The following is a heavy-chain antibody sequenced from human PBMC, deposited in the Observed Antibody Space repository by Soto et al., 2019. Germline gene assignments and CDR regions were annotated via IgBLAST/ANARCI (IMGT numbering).Heavy chain of an antibody. J-gene: IGHJ5*02. CDR1: GASICGFY. V-gene: IGHV4-4*07. CDR3: VRDGTKTLRDWFDP. Sequence: SETLSLTCTVSGASICGFYWSWIRKSAGKGLEWIGRIYATGTTDYNPSLKSRVMMSVDTSKKQFSLKLRSVTAADTAVYYCVRDGTKTLRDWFDPWGQGISVTVSS. CDR2: IYATGTT. D-gene: IGHD1-1*01.